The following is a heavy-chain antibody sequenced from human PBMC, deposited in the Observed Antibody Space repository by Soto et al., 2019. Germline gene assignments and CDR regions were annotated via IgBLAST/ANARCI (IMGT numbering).Heavy chain of an antibody. J-gene: IGHJ5*02. CDR1: GASICGFY. V-gene: IGHV4-4*07. CDR3: VRDGTKTLRDWFDP. Sequence: SETLSLTCTVSGASICGFYWSWIRKSAGKGLEWIGRIYATGTTDYNPSLKSRVMMSVDTSKKQFSLKLRSVTAADTAVYYCVRDGTKTLRDWFDPWGQGISVTVSS. CDR2: IYATGTT. D-gene: IGHD1-1*01.